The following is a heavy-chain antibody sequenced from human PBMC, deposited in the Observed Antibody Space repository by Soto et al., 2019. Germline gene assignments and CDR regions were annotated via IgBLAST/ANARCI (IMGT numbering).Heavy chain of an antibody. V-gene: IGHV1-18*01. J-gene: IGHJ6*02. CDR1: GYTFTSYG. D-gene: IGHD2-8*01. CDR3: ARDQGANIVLLRHYYDYYGMDV. Sequence: QVQLVQSGAEVKKPGASVKVSCKASGYTFTSYGISWVRQAPGQGLEWMGWISAYNGNTNYAQKLQGRVTMTTENSTNTAYMELRGLRSDDTAVYYCARDQGANIVLLRHYYDYYGMDVWGQGTTVTVSS. CDR2: ISAYNGNT.